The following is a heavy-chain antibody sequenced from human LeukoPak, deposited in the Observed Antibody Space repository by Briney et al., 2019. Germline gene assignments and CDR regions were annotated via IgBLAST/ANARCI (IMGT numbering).Heavy chain of an antibody. CDR2: ISYDGSNK. V-gene: IGHV3-30*18. CDR1: GFTFSSYG. Sequence: GGSLRLSCAASGFTFSSYGMHWVRQAPGKGLEWVAVISYDGSNKYYADSVKGRFTISRDNSKNTLYLQMNSLRAEDTAVYYCAKDLPYYYDSSGYYWGQGTLVTVSS. D-gene: IGHD3-22*01. J-gene: IGHJ4*02. CDR3: AKDLPYYYDSSGYY.